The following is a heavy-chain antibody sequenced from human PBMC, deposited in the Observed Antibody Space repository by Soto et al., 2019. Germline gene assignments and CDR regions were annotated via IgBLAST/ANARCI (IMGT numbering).Heavy chain of an antibody. CDR1: GYTFTSYD. V-gene: IGHV1-8*01. CDR2: MSPNTGTI. D-gene: IGHD1-20*01. Sequence: GASVKVSCKASGYTFTSYDINWVRQATGQGPEWMGWMSPNTGTIVYAQKFQGRVTMTRNTSTSTAYMTLSSLRSEDTAVYYCARDRPGIKTYEACDIWGQGTTVTVSS. CDR3: ARDRPGIKTYEACDI. J-gene: IGHJ3*02.